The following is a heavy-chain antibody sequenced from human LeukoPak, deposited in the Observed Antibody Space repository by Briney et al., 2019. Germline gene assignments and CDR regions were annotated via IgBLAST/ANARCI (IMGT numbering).Heavy chain of an antibody. CDR2: IYYSGST. CDR3: ARDLGNYYDSSGYYDY. J-gene: IGHJ4*02. Sequence: PSETLSLTCTVSGGSISSYYWSWIRQPPGKGLEWIGYIYYSGSTNYNPSLKSRVTISVDTSKNQFSLKLSSVTAADTAVYYCARDLGNYYDSSGYYDYWGQGTLVTVSS. D-gene: IGHD3-22*01. V-gene: IGHV4-59*01. CDR1: GGSISSYY.